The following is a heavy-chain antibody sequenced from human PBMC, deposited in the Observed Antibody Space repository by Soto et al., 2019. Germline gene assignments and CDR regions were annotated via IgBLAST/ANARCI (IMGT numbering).Heavy chain of an antibody. CDR2: IYYSGST. CDR1: GGSISSSSYY. D-gene: IGHD3-10*01. J-gene: IGHJ4*02. Sequence: QLQLQESGPGLVKPSETLSLTCPVSGGSISSSSYYWGWIRQPPGKGLEWIGSIYYSGSTYYHPSLKSRVTISVDTSKNQFSVTLSSVTAADTAVYYCARLGVRGGIPPIDYWGQGTLVTVSS. V-gene: IGHV4-39*01. CDR3: ARLGVRGGIPPIDY.